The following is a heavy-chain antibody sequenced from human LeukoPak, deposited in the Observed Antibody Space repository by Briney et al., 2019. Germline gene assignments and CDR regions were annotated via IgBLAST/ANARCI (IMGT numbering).Heavy chain of an antibody. Sequence: PGGSLRLSCAASGFTFSSYWMSWVRQAPGKGLEWVANINRDGSEKYYGDSVKGRFTISRDNAKNSLFLQMNSLRADDTAVYYCAKGSGSSTLYYYYGLNVWGQGTTVIVSS. CDR1: GFTFSSYW. V-gene: IGHV3-7*01. CDR2: INRDGSEK. J-gene: IGHJ6*02. CDR3: AKGSGSSTLYYYYGLNV. D-gene: IGHD2-2*01.